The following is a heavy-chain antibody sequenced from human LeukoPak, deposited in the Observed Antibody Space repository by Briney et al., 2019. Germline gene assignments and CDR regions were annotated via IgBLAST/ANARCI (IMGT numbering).Heavy chain of an antibody. CDR2: IIPIRGIA. V-gene: IGHV1-69*04. J-gene: IGHJ4*02. Sequence: ASVKVSCKASGGTFSSYAISWVRQAPGQGLEWMGRIIPIRGIANYAQKFQGRVTITADKSTSTAYMELSSLRSEDTAVYYCARGYCDSSGYLYYFDYWGQGTLVTVSS. CDR3: ARGYCDSSGYLYYFDY. D-gene: IGHD3-22*01. CDR1: GGTFSSYA.